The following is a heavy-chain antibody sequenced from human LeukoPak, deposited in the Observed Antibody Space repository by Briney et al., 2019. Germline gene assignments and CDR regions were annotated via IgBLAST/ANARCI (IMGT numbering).Heavy chain of an antibody. D-gene: IGHD6-6*01. Sequence: GGSLRLSCAASGFTFSDYWMTWVRQAPGRGPEWVANIKQDGSEKYYVDSVRGRFTISRDNAKNSLFLQMNSLRVEDTAVYYCARRGGSSSRRTPIDYWGQGTLVTVSS. V-gene: IGHV3-7*01. CDR2: IKQDGSEK. CDR1: GFTFSDYW. CDR3: ARRGGSSSRRTPIDY. J-gene: IGHJ4*02.